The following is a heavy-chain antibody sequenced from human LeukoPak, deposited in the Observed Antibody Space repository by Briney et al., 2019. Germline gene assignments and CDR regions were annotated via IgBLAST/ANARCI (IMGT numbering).Heavy chain of an antibody. CDR3: ARDMSSSWPVLSFPDAFDI. V-gene: IGHV1-2*02. Sequence: GASVKVSCKASGYTFTGYYMHWVRQAPGQGLEWMGWINPNSGGTNYAQKFQGRVTMTRDTSISTAYMELSRLRSDDTAVYYCARDMSSSWPVLSFPDAFDIWGQGTMVTVSS. D-gene: IGHD6-13*01. CDR2: INPNSGGT. CDR1: GYTFTGYY. J-gene: IGHJ3*02.